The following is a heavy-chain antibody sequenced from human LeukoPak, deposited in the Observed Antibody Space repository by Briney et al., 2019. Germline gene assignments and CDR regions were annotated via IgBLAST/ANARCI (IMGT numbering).Heavy chain of an antibody. CDR3: ATVNSAHWFFDY. D-gene: IGHD1-26*01. J-gene: IGHJ4*02. V-gene: IGHV5-51*01. CDR2: IYPIDSDT. CDR1: CNRFTSTC. Sequence: RASPQISSTDSCNRFTSTCHGRVRLLPAQGPEWMGTIYPIDSDTRYSPSFQGQVTISADKSISTAYLQWSSLRASDTAIYYCATVNSAHWFFDYWGQGTLVPVSS.